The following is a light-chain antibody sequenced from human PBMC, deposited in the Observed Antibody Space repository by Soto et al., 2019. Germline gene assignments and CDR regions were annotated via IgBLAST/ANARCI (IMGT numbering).Light chain of an antibody. V-gene: IGLV2-14*01. CDR2: EVS. CDR3: SSYTTTPRL. J-gene: IGLJ3*02. Sequence: QSALTQPASVSGSPGQSITISCTGTSSDIGSNNYVSWFQQRPGKAPTLIIYEVSNWPSGVSTHFSGSKSGNTASLTISGLLPEDEAEYYCSSYTTTPRLFGGGTKLTVL. CDR1: SSDIGSNNY.